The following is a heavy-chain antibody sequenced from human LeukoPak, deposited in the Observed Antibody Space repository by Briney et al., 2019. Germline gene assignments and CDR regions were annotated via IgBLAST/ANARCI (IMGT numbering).Heavy chain of an antibody. Sequence: GGSLRLSCAASGFTFSSYAMSWVRQAPGKGLEWVSAISGSGGSTYYADSVKGRFTISRDNSKNTLYLQMNSLRAEDTAVYYCARDSSGYSSGWYWGYFDYWGQGTLVTVSS. D-gene: IGHD6-19*01. V-gene: IGHV3-23*01. CDR3: ARDSSGYSSGWYWGYFDY. J-gene: IGHJ4*02. CDR1: GFTFSSYA. CDR2: ISGSGGST.